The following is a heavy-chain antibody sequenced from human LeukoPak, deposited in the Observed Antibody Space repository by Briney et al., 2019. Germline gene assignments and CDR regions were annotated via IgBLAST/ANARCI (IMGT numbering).Heavy chain of an antibody. J-gene: IGHJ5*02. CDR1: GFTFSSYW. Sequence: GGSLRLSCAASGFTFSSYWMSWVRQAPGKGLEWVSTIYSGGTTYYADSVKGRFTISRDNSKNTVDLQMNNLRAEDTAVYYCARSAMGNWFGPWGQGTLVTVSS. CDR3: ARSAMGNWFGP. CDR2: IYSGGTT. D-gene: IGHD2-8*01. V-gene: IGHV3-66*01.